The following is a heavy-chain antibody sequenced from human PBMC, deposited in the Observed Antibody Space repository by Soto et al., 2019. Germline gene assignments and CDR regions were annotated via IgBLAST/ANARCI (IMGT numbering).Heavy chain of an antibody. V-gene: IGHV3-23*01. CDR1: GFNTRFYS. J-gene: IGHJ5*02. D-gene: IGHD1-7*01. CDR3: SKGEMSTIRNSFDP. CDR2: LSRSGGAT. Sequence: GGSLRLSCTASGFNTRFYSMSWVRQTPGKGLEWVAALSRSGGATYYADSVRGRFTISRDASKDTLFLQMSNLRAEDTALYYCSKGEMSTIRNSFDPWGQGTLVTSPQ.